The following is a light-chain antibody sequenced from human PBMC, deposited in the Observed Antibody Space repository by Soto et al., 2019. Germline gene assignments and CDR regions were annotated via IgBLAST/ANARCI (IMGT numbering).Light chain of an antibody. CDR3: SSYTRTSSLI. CDR2: EVS. V-gene: IGLV2-14*01. Sequence: QSVLTQPASVSGSLGQSITISCTGTSTDIGAFNFVSWYQQHPGKVPKLMIFEVSNRPSGVSNRFSGSKSGNTASLSISGLQAEDEADYYCSSYTRTSSLIFGGGTQLTVL. J-gene: IGLJ2*01. CDR1: STDIGAFNF.